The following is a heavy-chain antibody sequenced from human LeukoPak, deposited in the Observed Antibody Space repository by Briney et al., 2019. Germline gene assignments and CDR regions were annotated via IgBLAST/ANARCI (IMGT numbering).Heavy chain of an antibody. CDR1: GGSLSSGDYY. CDR2: IYYSVST. J-gene: IGHJ6*02. Sequence: PSQTLSLTCTVSGGSLSSGDYYWSWIRQPPGKGLEWIVYIYYSVSTYYNPSLKSRVTISVDTSKNQFSLKLSSVTAADTAVYDCARDPYYDFWSGYYGGYGMDVWGQGTTVTVSS. D-gene: IGHD3-3*01. CDR3: ARDPYYDFWSGYYGGYGMDV. V-gene: IGHV4-30-4*01.